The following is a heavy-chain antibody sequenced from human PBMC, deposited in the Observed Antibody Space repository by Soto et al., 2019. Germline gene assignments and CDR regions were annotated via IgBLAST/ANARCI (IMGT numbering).Heavy chain of an antibody. Sequence: ASVKVSCKTSGGTFSSYTISWVRQAPGQGLEWMGRIIPILDIANYAQKFQGRVTITRDTSASTAYMELSSLRSEDTAVYYCARAVAVPADFDYWGQGTLVTVSS. CDR2: IIPILDIA. D-gene: IGHD6-19*01. CDR1: GGTFSSYT. V-gene: IGHV1-69*02. CDR3: ARAVAVPADFDY. J-gene: IGHJ4*02.